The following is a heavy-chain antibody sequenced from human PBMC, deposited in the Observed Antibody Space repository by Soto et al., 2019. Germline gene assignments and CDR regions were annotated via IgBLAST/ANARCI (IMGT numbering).Heavy chain of an antibody. D-gene: IGHD2-21*01. V-gene: IGHV2-70*11. Sequence: GPTLVNPTKTLTLTCTFSGFSLSTSGMCVSWIRQPPGKALEWLARIDWDDDKYYSTSLKTRLTISKDTSKNQVVLTMTNMDPVDTATYYCARDSVALYYYYYGMDVWGQGTTVTVSS. CDR2: IDWDDDK. CDR3: ARDSVALYYYYYGMDV. J-gene: IGHJ6*02. CDR1: GFSLSTSGMC.